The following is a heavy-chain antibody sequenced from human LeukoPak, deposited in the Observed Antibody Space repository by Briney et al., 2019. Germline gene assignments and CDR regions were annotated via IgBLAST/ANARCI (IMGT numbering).Heavy chain of an antibody. CDR3: ARDSGSLPPYFAY. J-gene: IGHJ4*02. CDR2: ISYDGSNK. Sequence: PGRSLRLSCAASGFTFSSYAMHWVRQAPGKGLEWVAVISYDGSNKYYADSVKGRFTISRDNSKNTLYLQMNSLRAEDTAVYYCARDSGSLPPYFAYWGQGTLVTVSS. CDR1: GFTFSSYA. V-gene: IGHV3-30-3*01. D-gene: IGHD1-26*01.